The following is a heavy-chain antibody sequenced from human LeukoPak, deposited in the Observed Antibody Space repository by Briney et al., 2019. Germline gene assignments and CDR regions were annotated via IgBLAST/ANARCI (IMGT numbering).Heavy chain of an antibody. CDR1: GGSISSGSSY. CDR3: ARVGISWPFYYFDY. CDR2: IYYSGTT. D-gene: IGHD6-13*01. J-gene: IGHJ4*02. V-gene: IGHV4-39*07. Sequence: PSETLSLTCTVSGGSISSGSSYWGWIRQPPGKGLEWIGNIYYSGTTYYSPSLKSRVTISVDRSKNQFSLKVTSMTAADTAVYFCARVGISWPFYYFDYWGQGTLVPVSS.